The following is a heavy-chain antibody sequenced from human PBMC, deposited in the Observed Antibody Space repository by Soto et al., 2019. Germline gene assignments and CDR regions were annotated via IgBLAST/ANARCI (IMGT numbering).Heavy chain of an antibody. V-gene: IGHV1-18*01. CDR3: ARGTTVETGSY. CDR1: GYTFASYG. Sequence: QVQLVQSGAEVKKPGASVKVSCKASGYTFASYGINWVRQAPGQGLELMGWISAYNGNTNYEQTLQGRVTMTTDTSTRTAYMELRSMRSDDTAVYYCARGTTVETGSYWGQGTLVTVSS. J-gene: IGHJ4*02. CDR2: ISAYNGNT. D-gene: IGHD4-17*01.